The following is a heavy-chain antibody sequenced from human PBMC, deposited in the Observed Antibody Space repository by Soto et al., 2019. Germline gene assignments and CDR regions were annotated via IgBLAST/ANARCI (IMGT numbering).Heavy chain of an antibody. J-gene: IGHJ6*02. CDR1: GYTFTGYY. D-gene: IGHD6-19*01. CDR3: ARGIAVAGTVSRAYGMDV. V-gene: IGHV1-2*04. CDR2: INPNSGGT. Sequence: ASVKVSCKASGYTFTGYYMHWVRQAPGQGLEWMGWINPNSGGTNYAQKFQGWVTMTRDTSISTAYMELSRLRSDDTAVYYCARGIAVAGTVSRAYGMDVWGQGTTVTVSS.